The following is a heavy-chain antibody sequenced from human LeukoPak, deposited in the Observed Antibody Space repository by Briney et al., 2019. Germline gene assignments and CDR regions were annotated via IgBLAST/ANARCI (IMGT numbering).Heavy chain of an antibody. Sequence: SETLSLTCTVSGGSISSYYWSWIRQPPGKGLEWIGYSYYSGSTNYNPSLKSRVTISVDTSKNQFSLKLSSVTAADTAVYYCAREGFLGAFDIWGQGTMVTVSS. V-gene: IGHV4-59*01. CDR3: AREGFLGAFDI. D-gene: IGHD3-10*01. CDR1: GGSISSYY. CDR2: SYYSGST. J-gene: IGHJ3*02.